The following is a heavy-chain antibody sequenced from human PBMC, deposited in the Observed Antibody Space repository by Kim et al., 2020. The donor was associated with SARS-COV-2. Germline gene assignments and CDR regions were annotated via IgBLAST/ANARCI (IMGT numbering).Heavy chain of an antibody. D-gene: IGHD3-3*01. J-gene: IGHJ5*02. CDR3: ARVRFLEGFRFDP. V-gene: IGHV4-59*01. Sequence: YNPSLKSRVTISVDTSKNQFSLKLSSVTAADTAVYYCARVRFLEGFRFDPWGQGTLVTVSS.